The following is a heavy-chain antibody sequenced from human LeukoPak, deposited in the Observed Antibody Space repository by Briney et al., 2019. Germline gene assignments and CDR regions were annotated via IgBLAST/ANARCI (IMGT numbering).Heavy chain of an antibody. CDR1: GFTSFSGHW. V-gene: IGHV3-7*01. CDR3: ATKNNFEY. CDR2: IRFDGSEI. J-gene: IGHJ4*02. Sequence: GGSLRLSRTVSGFTSFSGHWMNWVRQAPGKGLDWVANIRFDGSEIGYGDSVEGRFIISRDKSKNSLYLQMNSLRAEETAVYYCATKNNFEYWGQGTMVTVSS.